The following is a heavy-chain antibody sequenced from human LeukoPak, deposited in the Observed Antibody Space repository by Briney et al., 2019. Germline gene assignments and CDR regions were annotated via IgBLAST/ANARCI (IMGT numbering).Heavy chain of an antibody. J-gene: IGHJ4*02. CDR3: ARGDPYYYDSSGSVDY. CDR1: GGSISSYY. V-gene: IGHV4-59*01. CDR2: IYYSGST. D-gene: IGHD3-22*01. Sequence: PSETLSLTCTVSGGSISSYYWNWIRQPPGKGLEWIGYIYYSGSTNYNPSLKSRVTISVDTSKNQFSLKLSSVTAADTAVYYCARGDPYYYDSSGSVDYWGQGTLVTVSS.